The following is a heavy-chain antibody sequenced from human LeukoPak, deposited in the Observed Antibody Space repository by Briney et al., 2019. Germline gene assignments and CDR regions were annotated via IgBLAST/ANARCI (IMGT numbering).Heavy chain of an antibody. J-gene: IGHJ5*02. V-gene: IGHV4-39*01. D-gene: IGHD2/OR15-2a*01. CDR3: ARHVNTTSGAPIGWFDP. Sequence: SETLSLTCTVSGGSISSTTDYWGWIRQPPGKGLEWIGSIFYSGTTYYNPSLKSRVTISVDTSKDQFSLKLTSVTAADTAVYDCARHVNTTSGAPIGWFDPWGQGTLVTVSS. CDR1: GGSISSTTDY. CDR2: IFYSGTT.